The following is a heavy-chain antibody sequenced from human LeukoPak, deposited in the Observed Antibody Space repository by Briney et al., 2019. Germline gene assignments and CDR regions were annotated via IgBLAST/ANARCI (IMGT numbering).Heavy chain of an antibody. V-gene: IGHV3-48*04. CDR3: ARETLGVAAFDI. CDR2: ISNSGSII. J-gene: IGHJ3*02. Sequence: GGSLRLSCAAPGFTFSSYWMSWVRQAPGKGLEWVSYISNSGSIIHYADSVKGRFTISRDNAKNSLNLQMNSLRAEDTAVYYCARETLGVAAFDIWGQGTMVTVSA. CDR1: GFTFSSYW. D-gene: IGHD3-16*01.